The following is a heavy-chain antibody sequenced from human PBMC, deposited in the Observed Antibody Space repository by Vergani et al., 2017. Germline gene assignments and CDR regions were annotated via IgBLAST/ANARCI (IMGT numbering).Heavy chain of an antibody. CDR3: AKVFGPFSYCFDY. J-gene: IGHJ4*02. Sequence: EVQLVESGGGLVQPGRSLRLSCAASGFTFDDYAMHWVRQAPGKGLEWVSGISWNSGSIGYADSVKGRFTISRDNAKNSLYLQMNSLRAEDTALYYCAKVFGPFSYCFDYWSQGTLVTVSS. D-gene: IGHD3-16*01. CDR2: ISWNSGSI. CDR1: GFTFDDYA. V-gene: IGHV3-9*01.